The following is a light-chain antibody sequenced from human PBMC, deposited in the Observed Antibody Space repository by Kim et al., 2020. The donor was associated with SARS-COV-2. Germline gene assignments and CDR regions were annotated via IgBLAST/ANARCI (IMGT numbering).Light chain of an antibody. CDR2: TAS. CDR1: QRISSW. J-gene: IGKJ1*01. CDR3: QQYSTFSPWT. Sequence: SVGDRVTITCRASQRISSWLAWYQQKPGKAPKLLIYTASRLESGVPSRFSGSGSGTEFTLTISSLQPDDFATFYCQQYSTFSPWTFGQGTKVDIK. V-gene: IGKV1-5*03.